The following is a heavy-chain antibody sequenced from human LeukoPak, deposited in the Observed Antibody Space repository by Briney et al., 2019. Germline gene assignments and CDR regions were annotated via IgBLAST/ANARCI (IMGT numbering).Heavy chain of an antibody. CDR3: ARDKVLTGYRQLFDY. CDR1: GYTFTTNA. J-gene: IGHJ4*02. D-gene: IGHD3-9*01. V-gene: IGHV1-3*01. CDR2: INGGNGNT. Sequence: ASVKVSCKASGYTFTTNAIHWVRQAPGQRLEWMGWINGGNGNTKYSQRFQGRVTITRDTSASTAYMELSSLTSEDTAVYYCARDKVLTGYRQLFDYWGQGTLVTVSS.